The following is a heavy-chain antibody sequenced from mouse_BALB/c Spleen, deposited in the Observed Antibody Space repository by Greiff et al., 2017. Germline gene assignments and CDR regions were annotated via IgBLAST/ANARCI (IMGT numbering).Heavy chain of an antibody. Sequence: QVQLQQSGAELVKPGASVKLSCKTSGYNFTSYWMQWVKQRPGQGLGWIGKIVPGTGTTYYKAKFKGKATLTIDTSSSTAYMQLSSLTSEDSAVYVCGREWGASWGQGTLVTVSA. V-gene: IGHV1S132*01. CDR3: GREWGAS. J-gene: IGHJ3*01. CDR2: IVPGTGTT. CDR1: GYNFTSYW.